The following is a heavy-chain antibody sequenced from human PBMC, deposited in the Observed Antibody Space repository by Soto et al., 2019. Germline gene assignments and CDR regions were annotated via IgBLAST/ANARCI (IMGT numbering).Heavy chain of an antibody. D-gene: IGHD3-3*01. CDR2: IYYTGNT. CDR1: GGSVSSGSYY. Sequence: QVQLQESGPGLVKPSQTLSLTCTVSGGSVSSGSYYWSWIRQHPGRGLEWIGYIYYTGNTYYNPSLKSRLAISVDTSKNQFSLKMTSVNAADTAVYYCAREPSSAYYHDHWGQGTLVTVSS. J-gene: IGHJ4*02. V-gene: IGHV4-31*03. CDR3: AREPSSAYYHDH.